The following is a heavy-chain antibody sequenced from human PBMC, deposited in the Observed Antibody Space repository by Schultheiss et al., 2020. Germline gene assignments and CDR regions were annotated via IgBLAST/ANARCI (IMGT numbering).Heavy chain of an antibody. V-gene: IGHV3-21*01. CDR2: ISSSSSYI. CDR1: GFTFSSYS. J-gene: IGHJ6*03. Sequence: GSLILSCAASGFTFSSYSMNWVRQAPGKGLEWVSSISSSSSYIYYADSVKGRFTISRDNAKNSLYLQMNSLRAEDTAVYYCARGEGVCSSTSCPNYYYYYMDVWGKGTTVTVSS. CDR3: ARGEGVCSSTSCPNYYYYYMDV. D-gene: IGHD2-2*01.